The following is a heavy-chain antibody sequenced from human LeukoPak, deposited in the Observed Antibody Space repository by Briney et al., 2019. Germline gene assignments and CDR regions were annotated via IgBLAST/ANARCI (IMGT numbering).Heavy chain of an antibody. CDR2: IYYRGST. CDR3: ARIETYSSGWYNAFFDY. Sequence: KSSETLSLTCTVSGGSISSSTYYWGWIRQPPGKGLEWIGNIYYRGSTYYNPSLKSRVTISVDTSKNQFSLKLSSVTAADTAVYYCARIETYSSGWYNAFFDYWGQGTLVTVSS. CDR1: GGSISSSTYY. D-gene: IGHD6-19*01. J-gene: IGHJ4*02. V-gene: IGHV4-39*07.